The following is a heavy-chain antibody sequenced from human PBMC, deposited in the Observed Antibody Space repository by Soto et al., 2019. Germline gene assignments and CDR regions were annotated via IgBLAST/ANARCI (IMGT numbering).Heavy chain of an antibody. Sequence: LGESLKISCKGSGYSFTSYWIGWVRQMPGKGLEWMGIIYPGDSDTRYSPSFQGQVTISADKSISTAYLQWSSLKASDTAMYYCARLGSAGSYDYYYYYGMDVWGQGTTVTVSS. CDR1: GYSFTSYW. CDR3: ARLGSAGSYDYYYYYGMDV. J-gene: IGHJ6*02. CDR2: IYPGDSDT. V-gene: IGHV5-51*01. D-gene: IGHD3-10*01.